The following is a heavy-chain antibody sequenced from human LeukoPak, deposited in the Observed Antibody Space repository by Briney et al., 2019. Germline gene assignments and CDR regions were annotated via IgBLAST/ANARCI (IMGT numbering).Heavy chain of an antibody. V-gene: IGHV3-7*01. Sequence: PGGSLRLSWAASGFTYSTYWMAWVRQAPGKGLEWVANIKGDESARHQADSVKGRFTISRDNAQNSVYLQMSSLRGEDTAVYYCARDVGGRLDYWGQGTLVTVSS. J-gene: IGHJ4*02. CDR2: IKGDESAR. CDR1: GFTYSTYW. CDR3: ARDVGGRLDY. D-gene: IGHD1-26*01.